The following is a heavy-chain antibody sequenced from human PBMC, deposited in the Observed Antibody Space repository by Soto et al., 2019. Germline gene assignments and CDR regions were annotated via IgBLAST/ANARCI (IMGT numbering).Heavy chain of an antibody. D-gene: IGHD4-17*01. V-gene: IGHV3-9*01. CDR3: AKDRTSLDYGDYLVGFDF. J-gene: IGHJ4*02. CDR1: GFTFDDYA. Sequence: AGGSLRLSCAASGFTFDDYAMHWVRQAPGRGLEWVSGISWNSGTVVYADSVKGRFTISRDNAKSSLYLRMSNLRPEDTAFYYCAKDRTSLDYGDYLVGFDFWGQGTLVTVSS. CDR2: ISWNSGTV.